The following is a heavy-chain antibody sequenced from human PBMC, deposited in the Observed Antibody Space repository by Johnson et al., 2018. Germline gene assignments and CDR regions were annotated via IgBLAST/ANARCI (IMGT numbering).Heavy chain of an antibody. CDR2: YSGGGTST. CDR1: GFSFSNYG. D-gene: IGHD4-17*01. J-gene: IGHJ6*03. Sequence: VQLVESGGGLVQPGGSLRLSCVASGFSFSNYGLNWVRQAPGKGLDWVSSYSGGGTSTYYADSVKGRFTISRDNSKNTLYLQMNSLRAEDTAAYYCAKGGVGDYDYHMDGGGKGTTVTVSS. V-gene: IGHV3-23*04. CDR3: AKGGVGDYDYHMDG.